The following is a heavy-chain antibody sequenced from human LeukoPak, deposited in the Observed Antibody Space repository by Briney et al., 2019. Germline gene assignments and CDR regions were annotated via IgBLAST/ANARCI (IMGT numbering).Heavy chain of an antibody. CDR1: GGSFSGYY. V-gene: IGHV4-34*01. CDR3: ARGQFYHDSPGYYY. CDR2: INHSGST. D-gene: IGHD3-22*01. J-gene: IGHJ4*02. Sequence: SETLSLTCAIYGGSFSGYYWSWIRQPPGKGLEWIGEINHSGSTNYNPSLKSRVTISIDTSKNQFSLNLRSVTATDTAVYFCARGQFYHDSPGYYYGGRGPLATVSS.